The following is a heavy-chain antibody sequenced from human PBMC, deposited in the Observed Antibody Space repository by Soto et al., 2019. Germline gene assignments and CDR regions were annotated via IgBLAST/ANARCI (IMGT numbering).Heavy chain of an antibody. D-gene: IGHD6-19*01. CDR2: IWYDGSNK. CDR3: ARGTVSSGWYGEEYYFDY. V-gene: IGHV3-33*01. J-gene: IGHJ4*02. Sequence: GGSLRLSCAASGFTFSSYGMHWVRQAPGKGLEWVAVIWYDGSNKYYADSVKGRFTISRDNSKNTLYLQMNSLRAEDTAVYYCARGTVSSGWYGEEYYFDYWGQGTLVTVSS. CDR1: GFTFSSYG.